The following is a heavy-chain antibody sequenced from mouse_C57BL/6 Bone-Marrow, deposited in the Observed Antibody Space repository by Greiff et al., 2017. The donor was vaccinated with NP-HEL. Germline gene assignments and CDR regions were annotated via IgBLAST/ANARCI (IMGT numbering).Heavy chain of an antibody. J-gene: IGHJ3*01. D-gene: IGHD2-3*01. CDR3: ARWDGYYGPFAY. V-gene: IGHV1-81*01. CDR1: GYTFTSYG. CDR2: IYPRSGNT. Sequence: QVQLQQSGAELARPGASVKLSCKASGYTFTSYGISWVKPRTGPGLEWIGEIYPRSGNTYYNEKFKGKATLTADKSSSTAYMELRSLTSEDSAVYFCARWDGYYGPFAYWGQGTLVTVSA.